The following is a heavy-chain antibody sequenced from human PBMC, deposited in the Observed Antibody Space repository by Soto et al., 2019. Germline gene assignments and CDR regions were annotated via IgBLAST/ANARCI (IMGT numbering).Heavy chain of an antibody. Sequence: GGSLRLSCTASGFTFGDYAMSWVRQAPGKGLEWVGFIRSKAYGGTTEYAASVKGRFTISRDDSKSIAYLQMNSLKTEDTAVYYCTRGGKGSGGSYYYFDYWGQGTLVTVSS. D-gene: IGHD2-15*01. CDR2: IRSKAYGGTT. V-gene: IGHV3-49*04. CDR3: TRGGKGSGGSYYYFDY. J-gene: IGHJ4*02. CDR1: GFTFGDYA.